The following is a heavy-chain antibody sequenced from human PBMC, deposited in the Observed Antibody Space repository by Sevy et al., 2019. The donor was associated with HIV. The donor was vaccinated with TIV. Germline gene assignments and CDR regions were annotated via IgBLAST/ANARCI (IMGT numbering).Heavy chain of an antibody. V-gene: IGHV3-48*02. CDR3: ARTGSSGYSLGDAFDI. CDR1: GFTFSSYS. Sequence: GGSLRLSCAASGFTFSSYSMNWVRQAPGKGLEWVSYISSSSTIYYADSVKGRFTISRDNAKNSLYLQMNSLRDEDTAVYYCARTGSSGYSLGDAFDIWGQGTMVTVSS. J-gene: IGHJ3*02. CDR2: ISSSSTI. D-gene: IGHD3-22*01.